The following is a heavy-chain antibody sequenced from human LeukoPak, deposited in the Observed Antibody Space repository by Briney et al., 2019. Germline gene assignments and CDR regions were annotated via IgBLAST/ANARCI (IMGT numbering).Heavy chain of an antibody. CDR3: ARDHGGGWFDP. Sequence: GGSLRLSCAASGFTFSSYGMHWVRQAPGKGLEWVSYISSSGSTIYYADSVKGRFTISRDNAKNSLYLQMNSLRAEDTAVYYCARDHGGGWFDPWGQGTLVTVSS. D-gene: IGHD4-23*01. J-gene: IGHJ5*02. CDR2: ISSSGSTI. V-gene: IGHV3-48*04. CDR1: GFTFSSYG.